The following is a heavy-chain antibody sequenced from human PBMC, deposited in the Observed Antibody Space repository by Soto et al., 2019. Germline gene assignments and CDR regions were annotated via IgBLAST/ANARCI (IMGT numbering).Heavy chain of an antibody. D-gene: IGHD3-22*01. CDR2: IASSGST. CDR3: ARDYPYYYGNSGYSGYFDY. J-gene: IGHJ4*02. CDR1: GGSINTGGYF. Sequence: TLSLTCTVSGGSINTGGYFWTWIRQHPGKGLEWIGYIASSGSTYYNPSLKGRLTIAADTSENQFSLRLTSVTAADTAVYYCARDYPYYYGNSGYSGYFDYWGQGTLVTVS. V-gene: IGHV4-31*03.